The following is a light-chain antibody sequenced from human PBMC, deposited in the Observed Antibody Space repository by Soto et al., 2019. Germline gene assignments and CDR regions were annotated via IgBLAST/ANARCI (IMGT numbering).Light chain of an antibody. Sequence: DIVMTQSPDSLAVSLGERATINCKSSQSVLYSSNNKNYLACYQQKPGQPPKLLIYWASTRESGVPDRFSGSGSGTDFTLTISSLQAEDVAVYYCQQYDSIPWTFGQGTRVEIK. CDR1: QSVLYSSNNKNY. CDR3: QQYDSIPWT. CDR2: WAS. V-gene: IGKV4-1*01. J-gene: IGKJ1*01.